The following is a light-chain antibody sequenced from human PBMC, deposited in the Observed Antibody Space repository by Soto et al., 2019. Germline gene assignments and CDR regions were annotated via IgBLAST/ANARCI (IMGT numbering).Light chain of an antibody. Sequence: ALTQPASVSGSPGQSITISCTGSFSDVGGYNYVSWYQQHPGKAPRLIIYDVSHRPSGVSNRFSGTKSDYTASLTISGLQAEDEADYYCSSYRGARTLVVFGGGTKLTVL. CDR2: DVS. J-gene: IGLJ3*02. V-gene: IGLV2-14*01. CDR3: SSYRGARTLVV. CDR1: FSDVGGYNY.